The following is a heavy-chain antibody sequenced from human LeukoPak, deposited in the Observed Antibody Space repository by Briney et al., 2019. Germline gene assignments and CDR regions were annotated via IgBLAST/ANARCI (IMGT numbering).Heavy chain of an antibody. CDR2: ISGSGGST. CDR1: GFTFSSYS. D-gene: IGHD3-10*02. V-gene: IGHV3-23*01. J-gene: IGHJ6*04. CDR3: AELGITMIGGV. Sequence: PGGSLRLSCGASGFTFSSYSMNWVRQAPGKGLEWVSAISGSGGSTYYADSVKGRFTISRDNSKNTLYLQMNSLRAEDTAVYYCAELGITMIGGVWGKGTTVTISS.